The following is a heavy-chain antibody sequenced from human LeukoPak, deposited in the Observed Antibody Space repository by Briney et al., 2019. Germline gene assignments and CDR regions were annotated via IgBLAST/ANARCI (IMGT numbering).Heavy chain of an antibody. CDR1: GGSISSGGYY. Sequence: SQTLSPTCTVSGGSISSGGYYWSWIRQHPGKGLEWIGYIYYSGSTYYNPSLKSRVTISVDTSKNQFSLKLSSVTAADTAVYYCARSPPYCSSTSCSWFDPWGQGTLVTVSS. CDR2: IYYSGST. D-gene: IGHD2-2*01. V-gene: IGHV4-31*03. CDR3: ARSPPYCSSTSCSWFDP. J-gene: IGHJ5*02.